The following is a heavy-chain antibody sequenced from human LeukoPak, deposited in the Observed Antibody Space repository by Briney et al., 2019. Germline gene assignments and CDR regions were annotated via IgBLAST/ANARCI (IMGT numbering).Heavy chain of an antibody. CDR2: IKQDGSEK. CDR1: GFTFSSYW. CDR3: ARDPRGAAATSKDAFDI. D-gene: IGHD6-13*01. J-gene: IGHJ3*02. Sequence: GGPLRLSCAASGFTFSSYWMSWVRQAPGKGLEWVANIKQDGSEKYYVDSVKGRFTISRDNAKNSLYLQMNSLRAEDTAVYYCARDPRGAAATSKDAFDIWGQGTMVTVSS. V-gene: IGHV3-7*01.